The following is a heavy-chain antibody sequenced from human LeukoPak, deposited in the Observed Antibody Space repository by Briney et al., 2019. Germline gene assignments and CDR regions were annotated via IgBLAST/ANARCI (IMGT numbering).Heavy chain of an antibody. D-gene: IGHD3-10*01. Sequence: GASVKVSCKASGYTFTSYGISWVRQAPGQGLEWMGWISPYYGNTNYAQKLQGRVTMTTDTSTSTAYMELRSLRSDDTAVYYCARDKDNALLWFGELSNPFGYYYGMDVWGQGTTVTVFS. V-gene: IGHV1-18*01. CDR2: ISPYYGNT. CDR3: ARDKDNALLWFGELSNPFGYYYGMDV. J-gene: IGHJ6*02. CDR1: GYTFTSYG.